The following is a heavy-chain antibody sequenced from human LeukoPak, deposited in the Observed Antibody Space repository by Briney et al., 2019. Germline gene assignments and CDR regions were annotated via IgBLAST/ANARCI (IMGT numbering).Heavy chain of an antibody. J-gene: IGHJ4*02. Sequence: GGSLRLSCAASGFTFSSYSMNWVRQAPGKGLEWVSGISWNSGSIGYADSVKGRFTISRDNAKNSLYLQMNSLRAEDTALYYCAKGSCSSTSCYIAGGYWGQGTLVTVSS. CDR3: AKGSCSSTSCYIAGGY. CDR2: ISWNSGSI. V-gene: IGHV3-9*01. D-gene: IGHD2-2*02. CDR1: GFTFSSYS.